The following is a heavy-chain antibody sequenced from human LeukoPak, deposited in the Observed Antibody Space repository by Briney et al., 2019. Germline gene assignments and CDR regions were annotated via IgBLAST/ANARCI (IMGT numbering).Heavy chain of an antibody. D-gene: IGHD3-22*01. J-gene: IGHJ3*02. CDR2: IDTSGSTI. CDR3: ARDRSGVYYYDSSGYYPDAFDI. Sequence: GGSLRLSCAASGFIFTDYYMSWIRQAPGKGLEWLSYIDTSGSTIYYADSVKGRFTISRDNAKNSLYLQMNSLRAEDTAVYYCARDRSGVYYYDSSGYYPDAFDIWAKGQWSPSLQ. CDR1: GFIFTDYY. V-gene: IGHV3-11*01.